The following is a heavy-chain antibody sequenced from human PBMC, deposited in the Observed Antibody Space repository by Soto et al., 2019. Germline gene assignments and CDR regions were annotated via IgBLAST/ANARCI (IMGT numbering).Heavy chain of an antibody. CDR1: GFRFSDHS. V-gene: IGHV3-48*02. CDR3: ARLPKGSLVTA. Sequence: PGGSLRLSCVDSGFRFSDHSMTWVRQSPGKGLQWIAYISSGSDNIYYAESVRGRFTVSRDNAKNALFLQMNSLRDDDTATYYCARLPKGSLVTAWGQGTRVTVSS. D-gene: IGHD2-21*02. CDR2: ISSGSDNI. J-gene: IGHJ4*02.